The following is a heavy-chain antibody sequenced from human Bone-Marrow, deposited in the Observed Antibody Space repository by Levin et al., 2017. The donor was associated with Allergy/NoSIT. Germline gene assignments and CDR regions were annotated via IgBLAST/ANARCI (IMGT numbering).Heavy chain of an antibody. D-gene: IGHD6-19*01. V-gene: IGHV5-51*01. J-gene: IGHJ4*02. CDR1: GYSFTSYW. Sequence: GESLKISCKGSGYSFTSYWIGWVRQMPGKGLEWMGIIYPGDSDTRYSPSFQGQVTISADKSISTAYLQWSSLKASDTAMYYCARRAEDSSGWSWVGYWGQGTLVTVSS. CDR3: ARRAEDSSGWSWVGY. CDR2: IYPGDSDT.